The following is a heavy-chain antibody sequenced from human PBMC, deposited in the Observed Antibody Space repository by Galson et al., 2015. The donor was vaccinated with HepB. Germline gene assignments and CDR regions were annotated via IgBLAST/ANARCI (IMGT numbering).Heavy chain of an antibody. Sequence: SLRLSCAASGFTFSNAWMSWVRQAPGEGLEWVGRIKSKTDGWTTDYAAPVKGRFTISRDDSKNTLYLQMNSLKTEDTAVYYCTTDIRYCSGGSCPYYYYGMDVWGQGTTVTVSS. CDR1: GFTFSNAW. J-gene: IGHJ6*02. D-gene: IGHD2-15*01. CDR3: TTDIRYCSGGSCPYYYYGMDV. CDR2: IKSKTDGWTT. V-gene: IGHV3-15*01.